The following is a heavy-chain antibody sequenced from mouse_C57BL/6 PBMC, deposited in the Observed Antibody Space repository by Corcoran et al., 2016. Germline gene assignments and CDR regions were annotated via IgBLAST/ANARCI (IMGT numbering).Heavy chain of an antibody. J-gene: IGHJ3*01. CDR1: GFSLSTSGMG. D-gene: IGHD2-3*01. CDR2: IYWDDDK. V-gene: IGHV8-12*01. Sequence: QVTLKESGPGILQSSQTLSLTCSFSGFSLSTSGMGVSWIRQPSRKGLEWLAHIYWDDDKRYNPSLKSRLTISKDTSRNQVFLKITSVDTADTATYYCARRREDYDGYYEALFAYWGQGTLVTVSA. CDR3: ARRREDYDGYYEALFAY.